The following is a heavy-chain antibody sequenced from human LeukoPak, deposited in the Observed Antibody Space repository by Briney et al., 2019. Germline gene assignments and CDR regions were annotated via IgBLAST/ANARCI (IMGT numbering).Heavy chain of an antibody. CDR3: ARALSSVIHALPLDY. CDR1: GYTFTGYY. V-gene: IGHV1-2*02. J-gene: IGHJ4*02. CDR2: INPNSGDT. Sequence: ASVKVSCKPSGYTFTGYYIHWVRQAPGQGLEWMGWINPNSGDTDYSQGFQGRVTMTRDTSISTAYMELSNLRSDDTAVYFCARALSSVIHALPLDYWGQGTLVTVA. D-gene: IGHD2-21*01.